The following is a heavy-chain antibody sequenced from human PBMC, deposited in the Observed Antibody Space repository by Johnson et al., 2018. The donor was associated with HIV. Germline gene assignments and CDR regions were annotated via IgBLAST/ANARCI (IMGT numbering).Heavy chain of an antibody. CDR3: ARDDYYDTSNHLDI. Sequence: QVQLVESGGGLVKPGGSLRLSCAASGFTFSDYYMSWIRQAPGTGLEWVSYISSSGSTIYYADYVKGRFTISRDNAKNSVFLQMNSLRAEDTAMYYCARDDYYDTSNHLDIWGQGTMVTVSS. J-gene: IGHJ3*02. CDR2: ISSSGSTI. CDR1: GFTFSDYY. V-gene: IGHV3-11*04. D-gene: IGHD3-22*01.